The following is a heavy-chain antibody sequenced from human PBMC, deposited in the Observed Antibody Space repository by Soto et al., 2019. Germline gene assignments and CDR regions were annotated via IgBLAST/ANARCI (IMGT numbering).Heavy chain of an antibody. J-gene: IGHJ6*03. V-gene: IGHV1-69*02. D-gene: IGHD3-10*01. CDR1: GGTFSSYT. Sequence: QVQLVQSGAEVKKPGSSVKVSCKASGGTFSSYTISCVRQAPGQGLEWMGRIIPILGIANYAQKFLGRVTISADKSTSTAYMELSSLRSEDTAVYYCARGYYGSGKGDIDVWGKGTTVTVSS. CDR3: ARGYYGSGKGDIDV. CDR2: IIPILGIA.